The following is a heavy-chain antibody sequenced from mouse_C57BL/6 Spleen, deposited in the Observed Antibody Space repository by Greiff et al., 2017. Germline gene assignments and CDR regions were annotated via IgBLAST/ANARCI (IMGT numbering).Heavy chain of an antibody. V-gene: IGHV1-55*01. D-gene: IGHD3-3*01. Sequence: VQLQQPGAELVKPGASVKMSCKASGYTFTSYWITWVKQRPGQGLEWIGDIYPGSGSTNYNEKFKSKATLTVDTSSSTAYMQLSSLTSEDSAVYSCARRGLGLGAMDYWGQGTSVTVSS. CDR1: GYTFTSYW. CDR3: ARRGLGLGAMDY. J-gene: IGHJ4*01. CDR2: IYPGSGST.